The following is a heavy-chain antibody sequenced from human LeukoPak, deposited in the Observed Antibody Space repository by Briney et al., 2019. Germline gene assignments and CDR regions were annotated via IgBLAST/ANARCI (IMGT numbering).Heavy chain of an antibody. CDR2: INHSENT. J-gene: IGHJ4*02. Sequence: SETLSLTCAVYGGSFSGYYWSWIRQPLGKGLEWIGEINHSENTDYNPSLKSRVTISVDTSKNQLSLKLSSVTAADTAVYYCARCDSSSWYDGFDYWGQGTLVTVSS. D-gene: IGHD6-13*01. CDR1: GGSFSGYY. V-gene: IGHV4-34*01. CDR3: ARCDSSSWYDGFDY.